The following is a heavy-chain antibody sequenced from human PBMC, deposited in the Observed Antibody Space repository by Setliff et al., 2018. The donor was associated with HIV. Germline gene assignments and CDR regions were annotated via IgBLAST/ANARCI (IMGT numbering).Heavy chain of an antibody. Sequence: PSETLSLTCTVSGASSSSHYWSWIRQPAGKGLEWIGRLHLSGDTNHNPSLKSRVTMSIDTSKNQFSLKLSSVTAADTAVYYCARDNSYYYGSGSHYWYGMDVWGQGTTVTVSS. CDR1: GASSSSHY. V-gene: IGHV4-4*07. CDR3: ARDNSYYYGSGSHYWYGMDV. J-gene: IGHJ6*01. CDR2: LHLSGDT. D-gene: IGHD3-10*01.